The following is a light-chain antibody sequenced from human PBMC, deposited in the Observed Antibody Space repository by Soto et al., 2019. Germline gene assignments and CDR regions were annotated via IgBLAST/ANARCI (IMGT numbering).Light chain of an antibody. V-gene: IGKV1-27*01. J-gene: IGKJ3*01. CDR3: QKYSSVPV. CDR1: QGIRNF. CDR2: AAS. Sequence: DIQMTQSPTSLSASVGDRVTITCRASQGIRNFVAWCQQKPGKAPKLLIYAASTLQSGVPSRFSGSGSGTDSTLTINSLQPEDVATYSCQKYSSVPVFGPGTKVEIK.